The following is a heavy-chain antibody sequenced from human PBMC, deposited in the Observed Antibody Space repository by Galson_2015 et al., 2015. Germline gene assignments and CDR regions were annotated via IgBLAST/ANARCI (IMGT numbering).Heavy chain of an antibody. V-gene: IGHV1-8*01. CDR2: MNPNSGNT. J-gene: IGHJ3*02. CDR3: ARRGLYCSSTSCYGHDAFDI. CDR1: GYTFTSYD. D-gene: IGHD2-2*01. Sequence: SVKVSCKASGYTFTSYDINWVRQATGQGLEWMGWMNPNSGNTGYAQKFQGRVTMTRNTSISTAYMELSSLRSEDTAVYYCARRGLYCSSTSCYGHDAFDIWGQGTMVAVSS.